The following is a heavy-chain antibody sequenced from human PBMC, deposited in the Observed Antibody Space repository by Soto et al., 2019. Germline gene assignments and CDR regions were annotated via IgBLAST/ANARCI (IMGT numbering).Heavy chain of an antibody. V-gene: IGHV4-59*01. Sequence: QVQLQESGPGLVKPSETLSLTCTVSGGSISNYYWSWIRQPPGKGLEWIGFIYYTGSTNYIPSLKRRLTMSLHTSKNQFALNLSSVTAAGTAVYYCARAGYSYGTGYYFDYWGQGTLVTVSS. CDR2: IYYTGST. D-gene: IGHD5-18*01. J-gene: IGHJ4*02. CDR3: ARAGYSYGTGYYFDY. CDR1: GGSISNYY.